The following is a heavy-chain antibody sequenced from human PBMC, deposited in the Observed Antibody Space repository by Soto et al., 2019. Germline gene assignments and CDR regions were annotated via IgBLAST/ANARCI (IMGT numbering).Heavy chain of an antibody. J-gene: IGHJ6*02. CDR3: ARGSRSSGMDV. Sequence: GGSLRLSCAASGFTFSSYVMRWVRQAPGKGLEWVSVISGSGGTTYYADSVEGRSTISRDNSKNTLHLQMNSLRVEDTGVYYCARGSRSSGMDVWGQGTTVTVSS. CDR1: GFTFSSYV. CDR2: ISGSGGTT. V-gene: IGHV3-23*01.